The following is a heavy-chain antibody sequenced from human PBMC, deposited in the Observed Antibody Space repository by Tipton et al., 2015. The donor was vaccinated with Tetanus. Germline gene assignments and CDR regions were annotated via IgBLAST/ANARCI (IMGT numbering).Heavy chain of an antibody. CDR1: GGSISTGGYY. Sequence: TLSLTCTVSGGSISTGGYYWSWIRQSTGRGLEWIGYIHFTGNIHYNPSLKTRVTISVDTSKNQFSLKLKSVTAGDTAVYYCATLADFRGFAPWGQGTVVTVSS. D-gene: IGHD3-3*01. CDR3: ATLADFRGFAP. CDR2: IHFTGNI. J-gene: IGHJ5*02. V-gene: IGHV4-31*03.